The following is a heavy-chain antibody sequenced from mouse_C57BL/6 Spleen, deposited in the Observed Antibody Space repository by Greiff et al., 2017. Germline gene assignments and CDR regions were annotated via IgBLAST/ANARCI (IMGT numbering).Heavy chain of an antibody. CDR1: GFTFSDYG. CDR2: ISSGSSTF. CDR3: ALTTVVAFDD. D-gene: IGHD1-1*01. V-gene: IGHV5-17*01. J-gene: IGHJ2*01. Sequence: EVKLVESGGGLVKPGGSLKLSCAASGFTFSDYGMHWVRQAPEKGLEWVAYISSGSSTFYYADTVKGRFTISRDNAKNTLFLQMTNLRSEDTAMYYCALTTVVAFDDWGQGTTLTVSS.